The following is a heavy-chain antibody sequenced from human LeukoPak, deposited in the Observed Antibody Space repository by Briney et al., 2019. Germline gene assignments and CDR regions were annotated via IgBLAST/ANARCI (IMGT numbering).Heavy chain of an antibody. CDR3: AKQSSRFLGWAYFDY. CDR1: GFTFSSYA. CDR2: ISGSGSST. D-gene: IGHD3-16*02. J-gene: IGHJ4*02. V-gene: IGHV3-23*01. Sequence: GGSLRLSCAASGFTFSSYAMTWVRQAPGKGLEWVSAISGSGSSTYYADSAKGRFTISRDNSKNTLYLQMGSLRAEDTALYFCAKQSSRFLGWAYFDYWGQGTLVTVSS.